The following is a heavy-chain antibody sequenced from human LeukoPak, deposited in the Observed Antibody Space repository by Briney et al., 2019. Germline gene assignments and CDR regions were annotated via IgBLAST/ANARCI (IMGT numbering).Heavy chain of an antibody. J-gene: IGHJ4*02. CDR3: ARGVLASGGLFDY. CDR1: GDSVSSNSAA. D-gene: IGHD3-3*02. Sequence: SQTLSLTCAISGDSVSSNSAAWYWIRQSPSRGLEWLGRTYYRSKWYNDYAVSVKSRITINPDTSKNQFSLRLNSVTPEDTAMYYCARGVLASGGLFDYWGQGTLVTVSS. CDR2: TYYRSKWYN. V-gene: IGHV6-1*01.